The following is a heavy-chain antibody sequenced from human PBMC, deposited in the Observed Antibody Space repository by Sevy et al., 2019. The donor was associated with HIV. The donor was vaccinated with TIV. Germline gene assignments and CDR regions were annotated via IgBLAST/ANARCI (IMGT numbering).Heavy chain of an antibody. J-gene: IGHJ6*02. D-gene: IGHD3-10*01. V-gene: IGHV3-49*03. CDR3: SRAEYYGSDGGYYGMDV. CDR1: GFTFGDYV. Sequence: GGSLRLSCKVSGFTFGDYVMTWFRQAPGKGLEWVGFIRSKVYGGTTEYAASVKGRFIISRDDSKSIAYLRMNSLKIEDTGVYYRSRAEYYGSDGGYYGMDVWGQGTTVTVSS. CDR2: IRSKVYGGTT.